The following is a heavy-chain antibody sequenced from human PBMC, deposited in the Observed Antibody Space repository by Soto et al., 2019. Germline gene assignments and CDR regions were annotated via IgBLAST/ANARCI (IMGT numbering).Heavy chain of an antibody. CDR3: AAQRDSSGWYSWFDP. J-gene: IGHJ5*02. V-gene: IGHV4-59*01. CDR1: GGSISSYY. Sequence: SETLSLTCTVSGGSISSYYWSWIRQPPGKGLEWIGYIYYSGSTNYNPSLKSRVTISVDTSKNQFSLKLSSVTAADTAVYYCAAQRDSSGWYSWFDPWGQGTLVTLSS. CDR2: IYYSGST. D-gene: IGHD6-19*01.